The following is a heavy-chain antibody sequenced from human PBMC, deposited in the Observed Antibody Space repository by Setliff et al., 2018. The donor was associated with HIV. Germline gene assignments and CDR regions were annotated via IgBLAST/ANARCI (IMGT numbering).Heavy chain of an antibody. J-gene: IGHJ5*02. CDR1: GGTFSSYA. Sequence: ASVKVSCKASGGTFSSYAISWVRRAPGQGLEWMGWINANSGSPTYAQAFTGRFVFSVDTSVTTAYLQISSLKADDTAVYYCARALYGDYGGDINWLDPWGQGTLVTVSS. D-gene: IGHD4-17*01. CDR2: INANSGSP. V-gene: IGHV7-4-1*02. CDR3: ARALYGDYGGDINWLDP.